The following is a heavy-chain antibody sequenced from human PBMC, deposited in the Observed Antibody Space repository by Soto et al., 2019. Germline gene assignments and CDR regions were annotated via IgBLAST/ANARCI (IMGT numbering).Heavy chain of an antibody. V-gene: IGHV4-61*01. D-gene: IGHD1-26*01. J-gene: IGHJ4*02. CDR1: GGSVSSGSYH. Sequence: SETLSLTYTVSGGSVSSGSYHWNWIRQPPGKGLEWIGYISYSGSTNYNPSLKSRVTISVDTSKNQFSLKLSSVTAADTAIYYCASDSGSFRIYHYWGQGTLVTVSS. CDR3: ASDSGSFRIYHY. CDR2: ISYSGST.